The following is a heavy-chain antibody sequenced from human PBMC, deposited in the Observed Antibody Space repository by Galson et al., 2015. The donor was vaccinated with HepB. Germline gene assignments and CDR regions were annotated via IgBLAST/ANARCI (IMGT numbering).Heavy chain of an antibody. Sequence: SVKVSCKASGYTFTSYDINWVRQATGQGLEWMGWMNPNSGNTGYAQKFQGRGTMTRNTSISTAYMELSSLRSEDTAVYYCARRFFWSAFGYYYYYMDVWGKGTTVTVSS. CDR2: MNPNSGNT. J-gene: IGHJ6*03. CDR1: GYTFTSYD. V-gene: IGHV1-8*01. CDR3: ARRFFWSAFGYYYYYMDV. D-gene: IGHD3-3*01.